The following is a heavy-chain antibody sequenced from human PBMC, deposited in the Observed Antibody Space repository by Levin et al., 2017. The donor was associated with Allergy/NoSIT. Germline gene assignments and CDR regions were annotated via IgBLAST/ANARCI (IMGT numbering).Heavy chain of an antibody. CDR2: IKQDASDI. CDR1: GFIFSNYW. Sequence: GGSLRLSCAASGFIFSNYWMSWVRQAPGKGLEWVANIKQDASDIFYVDSVKGRFTISRDNAKNSLYLQMNSLRADDTAVYYCARENRDRRGSDVWGEGTMVTVSS. D-gene: IGHD3-22*01. V-gene: IGHV3-7*01. J-gene: IGHJ3*01. CDR3: ARENRDRRGSDV.